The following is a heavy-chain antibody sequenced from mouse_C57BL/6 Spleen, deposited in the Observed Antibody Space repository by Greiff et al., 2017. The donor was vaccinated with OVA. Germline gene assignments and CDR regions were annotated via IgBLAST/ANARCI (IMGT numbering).Heavy chain of an antibody. Sequence: VKLVESGPELVKPGASVKISCKASGYAFSSSWMNWVKQRPGKGLEWIGRIYPGDGDTNYNGKFKGKATLTADKSSSTAYMQLSSLTSEDSAVYFCVPKTGIDWYFDVWGTGTTVTVSS. CDR2: IYPGDGDT. D-gene: IGHD4-1*01. J-gene: IGHJ1*03. V-gene: IGHV1-82*01. CDR1: GYAFSSSW. CDR3: VPKTGIDWYFDV.